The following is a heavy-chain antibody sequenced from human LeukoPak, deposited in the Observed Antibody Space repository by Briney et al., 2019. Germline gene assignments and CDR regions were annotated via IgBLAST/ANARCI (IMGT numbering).Heavy chain of an antibody. Sequence: SGGSLRLSCTASGFTFSSYTMSWVRQAPGKGLKWVSTITTGGPNTYYADSVKGRFTISRDNSKNTLYLQMNSLRAEDTAVYYCAKAQTDIVVVPAADDYWGQGTLVTVSS. D-gene: IGHD2-2*01. CDR2: ITTGGPNT. CDR3: AKAQTDIVVVPAADDY. V-gene: IGHV3-23*01. CDR1: GFTFSSYT. J-gene: IGHJ4*02.